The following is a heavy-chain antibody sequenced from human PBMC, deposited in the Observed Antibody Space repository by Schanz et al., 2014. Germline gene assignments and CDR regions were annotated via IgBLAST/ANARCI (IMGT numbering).Heavy chain of an antibody. CDR3: AREQIMAAAGLVDY. Sequence: QAQLMESGGGVVQPGTSLILSCSVSGFSLNTYGIHWFRQPAGKGLEWVAVIWNNGVTKYYADSVKGRFTISRDNSKNTLYLQMNTLRAEDTAVYYCAREQIMAAAGLVDYWGHGTLVTVSS. V-gene: IGHV3-33*01. CDR2: IWNNGVTK. CDR1: GFSLNTYG. D-gene: IGHD6-13*01. J-gene: IGHJ4*01.